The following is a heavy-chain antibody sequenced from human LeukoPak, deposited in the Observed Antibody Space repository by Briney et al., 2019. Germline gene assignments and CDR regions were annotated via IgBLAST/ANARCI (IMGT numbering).Heavy chain of an antibody. CDR3: ARLCVAAAYHDY. D-gene: IGHD6-13*01. Sequence: SETLSLTCTASGGSISSSSYYWGWIRQPPGKGLEWIGSIYYSGSTYYNPSLKSRVTISVDTSKNRFSLKLSSVTAADTAVYYCARLCVAAAYHDYWGQGSLVTVSS. V-gene: IGHV4-39*01. J-gene: IGHJ4*02. CDR1: GGSISSSSYY. CDR2: IYYSGST.